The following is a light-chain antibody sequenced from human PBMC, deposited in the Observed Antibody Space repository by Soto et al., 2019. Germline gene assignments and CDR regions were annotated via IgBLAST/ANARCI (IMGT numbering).Light chain of an antibody. J-gene: IGLJ2*01. Sequence: SYELTQAPSVSVAPGQTARITCGDIGSKTVHWYQQKPGQAPVLVVYDDSDRPSGNPDRFSGSNSGNTATLTITTVEAGDEAAYFCQVFDGNTDDVIFGGGTQLTVL. CDR2: DDS. CDR1: IGSKT. V-gene: IGLV3-21*02. CDR3: QVFDGNTDDVI.